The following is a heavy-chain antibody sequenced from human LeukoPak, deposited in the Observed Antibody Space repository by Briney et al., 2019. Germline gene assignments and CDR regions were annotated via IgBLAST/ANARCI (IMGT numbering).Heavy chain of an antibody. D-gene: IGHD4-11*01. CDR1: GYSISSGYY. V-gene: IGHV4-38-2*02. Sequence: PSETLSLTCTVSGYSISSGYYWGWIRQPPGKGLEWIGSIYHSGSTYYNPSLKSRVTISVDTSKNQFSLKLSSVTAADTAVYYCARDMGLQSWFDPWGQGTLVTVSS. CDR2: IYHSGST. CDR3: ARDMGLQSWFDP. J-gene: IGHJ5*02.